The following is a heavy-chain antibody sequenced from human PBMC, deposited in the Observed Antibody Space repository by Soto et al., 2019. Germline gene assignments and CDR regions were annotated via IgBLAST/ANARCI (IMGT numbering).Heavy chain of an antibody. CDR1: GFTFTSSA. Sequence: SVKVSCKASGFTFTSSAMQWVRQARGQRLEWIGWIVVGSGNTNYAQKFQERVTITRDMSTSTAYMELSSLRSEDTAVYYCAAGYSGYDYNRTTVSDFVYWGQGTLVTVSS. D-gene: IGHD5-12*01. V-gene: IGHV1-58*02. CDR2: IVVGSGNT. CDR3: AAGYSGYDYNRTTVSDFVY. J-gene: IGHJ4*02.